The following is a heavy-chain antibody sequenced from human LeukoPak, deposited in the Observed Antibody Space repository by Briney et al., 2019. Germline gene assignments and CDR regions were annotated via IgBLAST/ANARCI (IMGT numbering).Heavy chain of an antibody. D-gene: IGHD1-26*01. CDR3: ARQSTRSYLSAFDY. CDR1: GGSLSSYY. J-gene: IGHJ4*02. CDR2: IYYSVST. V-gene: IGHV4-59*08. Sequence: SETLSLTCTVSGGSLSSYYWSWIRQPPGKGLEWIGYIYYSVSTNYNPSLKSRVTTSVDTSRNQFSLKLSSVTPADTAVYYCARQSTRSYLSAFDYWGQGTLVTVSS.